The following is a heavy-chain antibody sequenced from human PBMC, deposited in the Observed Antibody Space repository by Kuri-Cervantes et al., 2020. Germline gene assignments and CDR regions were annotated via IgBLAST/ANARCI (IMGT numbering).Heavy chain of an antibody. CDR3: AKGVGWLRR. V-gene: IGHV3-30-3*02. CDR1: GFTFSNYA. Sequence: GESLKISCAASGFTFSNYAMHWVRQTPGKGLEWVAIITYDGSNKYYGDPVTGRITISRDNSKNSLYLQMNSLRAEDTALYYCAKGVGWLRRWGQGTLVTVSS. J-gene: IGHJ4*02. CDR2: ITYDGSNK. D-gene: IGHD5-12*01.